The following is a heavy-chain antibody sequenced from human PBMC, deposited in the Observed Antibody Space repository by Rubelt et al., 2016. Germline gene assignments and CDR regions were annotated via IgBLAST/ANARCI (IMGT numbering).Heavy chain of an antibody. CDR2: IYYSGST. CDR3: ARVLRDVGSSWGDRWFDS. J-gene: IGHJ5*01. Sequence: QVQLQESGPGLVKPSETLSLTCTVSGGSISSHYWSWIRQPPGRGLEWIGYIYYSGSTNYNPSLKSRVTISEKTSKKKFSLKLGSVTAADTAGYYCARVLRDVGSSWGDRWFDSWGQGTLVTVSS. V-gene: IGHV4-59*11. D-gene: IGHD3-10*01. CDR1: GGSISSHY.